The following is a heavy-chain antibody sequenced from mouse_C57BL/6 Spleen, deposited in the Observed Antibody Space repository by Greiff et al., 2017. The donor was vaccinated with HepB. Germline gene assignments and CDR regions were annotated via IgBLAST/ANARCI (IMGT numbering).Heavy chain of an antibody. V-gene: IGHV1-19*01. J-gene: IGHJ4*01. D-gene: IGHD2-1*01. Sequence: EVQLQQSGPVLVKPGASVKMSCKASGYTFTDYYMNWVKQSHGKSLEWIGVINPYNGGTSYNQKFKGKATLTVDKSSSTAYMELNSLTSEDSAVYYCAREGGNGAMDYWGQGTSVTVSS. CDR1: GYTFTDYY. CDR2: INPYNGGT. CDR3: AREGGNGAMDY.